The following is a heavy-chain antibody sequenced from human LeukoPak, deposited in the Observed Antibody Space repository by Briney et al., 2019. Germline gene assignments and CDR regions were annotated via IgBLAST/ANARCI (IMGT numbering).Heavy chain of an antibody. Sequence: SVKVSCKASGYTFTSNYIHWVRQAPGQGLEWMGGIIPIFGTANYAQKFQGRVTITADESTSTAYMELSSLRSEDTAVYYCAREDSSSMPQHWGQGTLVTVSS. CDR3: AREDSSSMPQH. CDR2: IIPIFGTA. D-gene: IGHD2/OR15-2a*01. V-gene: IGHV1-69*13. J-gene: IGHJ1*01. CDR1: GYTFTSNY.